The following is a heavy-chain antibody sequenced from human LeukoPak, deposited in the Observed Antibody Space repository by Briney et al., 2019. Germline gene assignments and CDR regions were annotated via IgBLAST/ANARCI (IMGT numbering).Heavy chain of an antibody. D-gene: IGHD5-18*01. CDR2: MSSRGYPT. V-gene: IGHV3-11*04. J-gene: IGHJ4*02. CDR3: AKTVLYSYGYVDY. Sequence: PGGSLRLSCLASGFTFSDYYMSWVRQAPGKGLEWISYMSSRGYPTYYAESVKGRFTISRDNAKNSLYLQMNSLRAEDTAVYYCAKTVLYSYGYVDYWGQGTLVTVSS. CDR1: GFTFSDYY.